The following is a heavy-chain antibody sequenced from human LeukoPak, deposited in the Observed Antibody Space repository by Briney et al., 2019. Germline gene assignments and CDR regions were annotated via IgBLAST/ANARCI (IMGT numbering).Heavy chain of an antibody. CDR1: GDSISSGTYY. CDR2: IDASGNP. D-gene: IGHD6-6*01. CDR3: ARGFEYSTSSRLGYYYFYMDV. J-gene: IGHJ6*03. Sequence: SQTLSLTCTVSGDSISSGTYYWSWIRQPAGKGLEWIGRIDASGNPNYNPSLRSRLTMSVDTSKNQFSLNLRFVTAADTAVFYCARGFEYSTSSRLGYYYFYMDVWGIGTTVTVSS. V-gene: IGHV4-61*02.